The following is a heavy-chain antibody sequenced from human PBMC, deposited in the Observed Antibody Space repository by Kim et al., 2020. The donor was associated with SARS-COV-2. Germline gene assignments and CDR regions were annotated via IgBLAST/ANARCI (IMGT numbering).Heavy chain of an antibody. J-gene: IGHJ5*02. D-gene: IGHD6-6*01. CDR2: MNPNSGAS. CDR3: ASRTRQEIT. V-gene: IGHV1-2*06. Sequence: ASVKVSCQASGYSFTRLYMHWVKQAPGQGPEWMGRMNPNSGASTYVQKFQGRVTMTRDTSTNTAYMELSGLSFDDTAVYYCASRTRQEITWGQGTLVTVSS. CDR1: GYSFTRLY.